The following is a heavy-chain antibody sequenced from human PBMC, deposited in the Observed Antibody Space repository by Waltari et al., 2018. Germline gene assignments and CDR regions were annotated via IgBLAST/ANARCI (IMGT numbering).Heavy chain of an antibody. V-gene: IGHV4-38-2*02. CDR1: GYSISRGHY. Sequence: QVRLQESGPGLVKPSETLSLVCTVSGYSISRGHYWGWIRQPPGKGLEWPGSIYHSGPTYFNPPLMTRVTLTVATSKNQFSLKLSSVPAAETAIYFCASDSGFDAYDSWGQGTLVTVSS. D-gene: IGHD1-26*01. CDR3: ASDSGFDAYDS. J-gene: IGHJ5*01. CDR2: IYHSGPT.